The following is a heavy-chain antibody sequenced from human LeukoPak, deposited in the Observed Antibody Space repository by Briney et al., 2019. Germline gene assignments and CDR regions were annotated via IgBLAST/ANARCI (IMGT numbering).Heavy chain of an antibody. D-gene: IGHD2-2*01. V-gene: IGHV6-1*01. CDR3: ASYCSSTSCSMPY. CDR1: GDSVSSNSAA. J-gene: IGHJ4*02. CDR2: TYYRSKWYN. Sequence: PSQTLSLTCAISGDSVSSNSAAWNWIRQSPSRGLEWLGRTYYRSKWYNDYAVSVKSRITINPDTSKNQFSLQLSSVTAADTAVYYCASYCSSTSCSMPYWGQGTLVTVSS.